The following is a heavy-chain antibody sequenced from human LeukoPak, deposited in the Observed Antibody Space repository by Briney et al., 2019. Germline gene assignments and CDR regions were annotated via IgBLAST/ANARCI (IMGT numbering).Heavy chain of an antibody. CDR3: ARDRGSSSWYLDY. V-gene: IGHV4-39*07. Sequence: SETLSLTCTVSGGSISSSSYSWGWIRQPPGKGLEWIGSIYYSGSTYYNPSLKSRVTISVDTSKNQFSLKLSSVTAADTAVYYCARDRGSSSWYLDYWGQGTLVTVSS. CDR2: IYYSGST. D-gene: IGHD6-13*01. CDR1: GGSISSSSYS. J-gene: IGHJ4*02.